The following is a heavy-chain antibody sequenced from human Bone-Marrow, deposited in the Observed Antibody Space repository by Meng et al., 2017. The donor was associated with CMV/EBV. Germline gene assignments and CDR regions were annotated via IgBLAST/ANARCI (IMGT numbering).Heavy chain of an antibody. CDR1: GYTFTSYY. Sequence: ASVQVSCKASGYTFTSYYMHWGRQAPGQGLEWMGIINPSGGSTSYAKKFQGRVTMTRDTSTSKVDKELSSLRSEDTAVYYCARDRPWGSGWRGGYYYGMDVWGQGTTVTVSS. CDR2: INPSGGST. D-gene: IGHD6-19*01. J-gene: IGHJ6*02. CDR3: ARDRPWGSGWRGGYYYGMDV. V-gene: IGHV1-46*01.